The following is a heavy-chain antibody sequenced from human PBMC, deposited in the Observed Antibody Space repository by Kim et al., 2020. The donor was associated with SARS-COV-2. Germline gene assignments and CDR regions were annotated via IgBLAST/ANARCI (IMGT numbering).Heavy chain of an antibody. CDR3: ARDYYDSSGSRDAFDI. V-gene: IGHV1-69*13. CDR2: IIPIFGTA. D-gene: IGHD3-22*01. J-gene: IGHJ3*02. Sequence: SVKVSCKASGGTFSSYAISWVRQAPGQGLEWMGGIIPIFGTANYAQKFQGRVTITADESTSTAYMELSSLRSEDTAVYYCARDYYDSSGSRDAFDIWGQGTMVTVSS. CDR1: GGTFSSYA.